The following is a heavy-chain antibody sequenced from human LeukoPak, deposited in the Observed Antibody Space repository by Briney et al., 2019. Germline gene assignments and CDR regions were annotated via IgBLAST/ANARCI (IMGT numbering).Heavy chain of an antibody. V-gene: IGHV4-59*01. Sequence: SETLSLTCTVSGGSISSYYWSWIRQPPGRGLEWIGYISYSGSTNYNPSLKSRVTISLDTSKSQFSLKLSSVTAADTAVYYCARGSEFYGGKDWGYWGQGTLVTVSS. J-gene: IGHJ4*02. D-gene: IGHD4-23*01. CDR1: GGSISSYY. CDR2: ISYSGST. CDR3: ARGSEFYGGKDWGY.